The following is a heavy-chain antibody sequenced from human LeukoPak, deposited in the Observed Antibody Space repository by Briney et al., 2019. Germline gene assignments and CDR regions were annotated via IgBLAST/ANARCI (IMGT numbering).Heavy chain of an antibody. D-gene: IGHD3-22*01. CDR2: IYYSGST. CDR1: GGSISSYY. J-gene: IGHJ4*02. CDR3: ARLIRVYDSSGYYYVSPPFFDY. V-gene: IGHV4-59*12. Sequence: SETLSLTCTVSGGSISSYYWSWIRQPPGKGLEWIGYIYYSGSTNYNPSLKSRVTISVDTSKNQFSLKLSSVTAADTAVYYCARLIRVYDSSGYYYVSPPFFDYWGQGTLVTVSS.